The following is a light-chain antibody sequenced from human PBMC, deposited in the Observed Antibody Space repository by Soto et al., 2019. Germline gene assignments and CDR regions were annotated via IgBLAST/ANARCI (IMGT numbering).Light chain of an antibody. CDR3: QKYNSAPRT. V-gene: IGKV1-27*01. CDR1: QGVANY. CDR2: AAS. Sequence: DIQMTQSPSSLSASVGDRVTITCRASQGVANYLAWYQHKPGKVPNLLIYAASTLQSGVPSRFPGGGSGTDFTLTISSLQPEDVATYYCQKYNSAPRTFGQGTKVDIK. J-gene: IGKJ1*01.